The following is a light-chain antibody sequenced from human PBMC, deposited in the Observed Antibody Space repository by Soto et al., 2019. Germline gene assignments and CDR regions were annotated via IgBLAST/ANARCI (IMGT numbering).Light chain of an antibody. CDR2: DAS. CDR1: QSFSSY. V-gene: IGKV3-11*01. J-gene: IGKJ3*01. Sequence: EIVLTQSPATLSLSPGENATLSCRASQSFSSYLGWYQHKPGQPPRLLIYDASNRATGVSARFSGSGSGTDFTLTISSLEPEDFAVYYCHHRTNWLFTFGPGTKVDIK. CDR3: HHRTNWLFT.